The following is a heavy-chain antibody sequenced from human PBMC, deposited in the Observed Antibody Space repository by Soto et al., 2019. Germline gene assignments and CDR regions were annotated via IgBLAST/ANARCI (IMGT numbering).Heavy chain of an antibody. CDR3: ARDGVESLLLEY. J-gene: IGHJ4*02. CDR1: GGTFSSYA. Sequence: QVQLVQSGDEVKKPGSSVKVSCKASGGTFSSYAISWVRQAPGQGLEWMGGIIPIFGTANYAQKFQGRVTITSDESTSKADMELSSLRSEDTAVYYCARDGVESLLLEYWGQGTLVTVSS. V-gene: IGHV1-69*01. CDR2: IIPIFGTA. D-gene: IGHD3-3*01.